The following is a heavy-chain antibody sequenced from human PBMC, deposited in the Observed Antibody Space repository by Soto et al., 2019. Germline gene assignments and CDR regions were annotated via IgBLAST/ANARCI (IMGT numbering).Heavy chain of an antibody. CDR1: GGSISSGGYS. V-gene: IGHV4-30-2*01. Sequence: SETLSLTCAVSGGSISSGGYSWSWIRQPPGKGLEWIGYIYHSGSTYYNPSLKSRVTISVDRSKNQFSLKLSSVTAADTAVYYCARVVGGITIFGVSNWFDPWGQGTLVTVSS. D-gene: IGHD3-3*01. J-gene: IGHJ5*02. CDR2: IYHSGST. CDR3: ARVVGGITIFGVSNWFDP.